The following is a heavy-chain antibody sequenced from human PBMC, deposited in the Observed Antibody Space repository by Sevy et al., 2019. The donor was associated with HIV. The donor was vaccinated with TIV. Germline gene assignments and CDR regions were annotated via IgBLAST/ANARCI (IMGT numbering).Heavy chain of an antibody. CDR1: GSISNYY. CDR3: AGHSPTSGHDY. J-gene: IGHJ4*02. V-gene: IGHV4-4*07. D-gene: IGHD2-15*01. CDR2: IYSSGST. Sequence: SETLSLTCTVSGSISNYYWSWIRQPAGMGREWIGRIYSSGSTNYNPSLRSRVTMSVDTSKNQFSLKLGSVTAADTAIYYCAGHSPTSGHDYWGQGTLVTVSS.